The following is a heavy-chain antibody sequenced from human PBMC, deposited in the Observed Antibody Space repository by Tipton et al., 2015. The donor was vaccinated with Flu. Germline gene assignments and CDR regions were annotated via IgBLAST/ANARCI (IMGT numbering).Heavy chain of an antibody. CDR3: AKMGSGNHGQLDY. D-gene: IGHD4-23*01. V-gene: IGHV3-23*01. Sequence: SLRLSCAASGFTFSSYAMSWVRQAPGKGLEWVSAISGSGGSTYYADSVKGRFTISRDNSKNTLYLQMNSLRAEDTAVYYCAKMGSGNHGQLDYWGQGTLVTVSS. CDR2: ISGSGGST. J-gene: IGHJ4*02. CDR1: GFTFSSYA.